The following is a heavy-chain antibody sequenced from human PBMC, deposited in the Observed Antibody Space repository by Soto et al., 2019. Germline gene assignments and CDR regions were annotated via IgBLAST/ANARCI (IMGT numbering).Heavy chain of an antibody. D-gene: IGHD2-8*01. CDR1: GGSISSYY. J-gene: IGHJ6*02. CDR3: ARDTMRYCTNGVCWFSPDGMDV. Sequence: SETLSLTCTVSGGSISSYYWSWIRQPPGKGLEWIGYIYYSGSTNYNPSLKSRVTISVDTSKNQFSLKLSSVTAADTAVYYCARDTMRYCTNGVCWFSPDGMDVWGQGTTVT. CDR2: IYYSGST. V-gene: IGHV4-59*01.